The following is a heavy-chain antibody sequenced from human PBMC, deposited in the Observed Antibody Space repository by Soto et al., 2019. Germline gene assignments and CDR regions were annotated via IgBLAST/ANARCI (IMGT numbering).Heavy chain of an antibody. CDR2: TYWDDDK. V-gene: IGHV2-5*02. CDR3: ARRSSDFAFSWFDP. CDR1: GFSLSTIGGG. D-gene: IGHD2-21*02. Sequence: QITLKESGPTLVKPTQTLTLTCTISGFSLSTIGGGVGWFRQPPGKALEWLALTYWDDDKRYSPSLNNRLTIIKDTSKNQVVLSMTNMAPVDTATYYCARRSSDFAFSWFDPWGQGILVTVSS. J-gene: IGHJ5*02.